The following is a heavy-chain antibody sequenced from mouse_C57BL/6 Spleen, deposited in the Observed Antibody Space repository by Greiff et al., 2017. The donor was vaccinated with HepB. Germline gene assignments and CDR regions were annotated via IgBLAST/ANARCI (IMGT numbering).Heavy chain of an antibody. Sequence: VQLQESGAELVRPGASVKLSCKASGYTFTDYYINWVKQRPGQGLEWIARIYPGSGNTYYNEKFKGKATLTAEKSSSTAYMQLSSLTSEDSAVYFCARATVEDAMDYWGQGTSVTVSS. J-gene: IGHJ4*01. V-gene: IGHV1-76*01. CDR3: ARATVEDAMDY. D-gene: IGHD1-1*01. CDR1: GYTFTDYY. CDR2: IYPGSGNT.